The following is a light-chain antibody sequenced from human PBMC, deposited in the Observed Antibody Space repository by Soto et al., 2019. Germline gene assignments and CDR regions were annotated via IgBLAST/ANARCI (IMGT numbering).Light chain of an antibody. CDR2: GAS. CDR3: QQYSSWPPYT. V-gene: IGKV3-15*01. Sequence: EIVMTQSPATLSVSPGEGATLSCRASQSITTNLAWYQQKPGQAPRLLIYGASTRATDIPERFSGSGSGTEFTLTISSLQSEDFAIYYCQQYSSWPPYTFGQGTKLVIK. J-gene: IGKJ2*01. CDR1: QSITTN.